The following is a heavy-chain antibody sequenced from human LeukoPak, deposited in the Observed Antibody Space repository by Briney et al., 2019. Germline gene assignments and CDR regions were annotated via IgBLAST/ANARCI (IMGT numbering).Heavy chain of an antibody. V-gene: IGHV3-53*01. CDR1: GFTVSSNY. J-gene: IGHJ6*03. CDR3: ATREYHYYHTTGRVWGYFMDV. D-gene: IGHD3-22*01. Sequence: PGGSLRLSCAASGFTVSSNYMSWVRQAPGKGLEWVSVIYSATSTYYADSVKGRFTISRDNSKNTLYLQMNSLRAEDTAVYYCATREYHYYHTTGRVWGYFMDVWGKGTTVTISS. CDR2: IYSATST.